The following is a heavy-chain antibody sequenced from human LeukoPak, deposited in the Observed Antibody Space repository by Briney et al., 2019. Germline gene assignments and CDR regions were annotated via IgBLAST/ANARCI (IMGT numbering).Heavy chain of an antibody. D-gene: IGHD3-10*01. CDR2: ISWNRGSI. J-gene: IGHJ4*02. CDR1: GFTFDDYA. V-gene: IGHV3-9*03. Sequence: GRSLRLSCAASGFTFDDYAMHWVRQAPGKGLELVSGISWNRGSIGYADSVKGRFTISRDNAKNSLYLQMNSLRAEDMALYYCAKDEHYYGSGSFDYWGQGTLVTVSS. CDR3: AKDEHYYGSGSFDY.